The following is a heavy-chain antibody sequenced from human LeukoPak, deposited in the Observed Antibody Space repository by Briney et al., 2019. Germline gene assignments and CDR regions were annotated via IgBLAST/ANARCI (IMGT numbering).Heavy chain of an antibody. D-gene: IGHD6-13*01. J-gene: IGHJ3*02. CDR2: IIPIFGTA. CDR1: GGTFSSYA. V-gene: IGHV1-69*13. CDR3: ASRSGRWYINAFDI. Sequence: SVKVSCKASGGTFSSYAISWVRQAPGQGLEWMGGIIPIFGTANYAQKFQGRVTITADESTSTAYMELSSLRSEDTAVYYCASRSGRWYINAFDIWGQGTMVIVSS.